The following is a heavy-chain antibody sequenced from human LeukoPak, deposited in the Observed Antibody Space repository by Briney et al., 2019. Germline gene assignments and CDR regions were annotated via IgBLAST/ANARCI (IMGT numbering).Heavy chain of an antibody. CDR3: VKDRGNHVTDY. Sequence: SETLSLTCTVSGGSISSDPCYWGWVRQPPGKGLEWIGTVCYSGSTYYSPSPSLMSRVTISVDTSKNQFSLKLSFMSAADTAVYYCVKDRGNHVTDYWGQGTLVTVSS. CDR2: VCYSGST. V-gene: IGHV4-39*07. CDR1: GGSISSDPCY. J-gene: IGHJ4*02. D-gene: IGHD1-14*01.